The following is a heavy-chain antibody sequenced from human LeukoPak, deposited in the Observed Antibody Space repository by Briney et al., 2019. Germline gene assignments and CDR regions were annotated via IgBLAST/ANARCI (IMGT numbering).Heavy chain of an antibody. CDR1: GASVRSSSYY. Sequence: PSETLSLTCTVSGASVRSSSYYWGCLRQPPGKGLEWIGSVRYNGSTCYNPSLGGRVIMSIDTSKNQFSLKLTSVTAADTAMYYCARDRGVPRPYYFDQWGQGTLVTVSS. V-gene: IGHV4-39*07. CDR2: VRYNGST. J-gene: IGHJ4*02. D-gene: IGHD3-10*01. CDR3: ARDRGVPRPYYFDQ.